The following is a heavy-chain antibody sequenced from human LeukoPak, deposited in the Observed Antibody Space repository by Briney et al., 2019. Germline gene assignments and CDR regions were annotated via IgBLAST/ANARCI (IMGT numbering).Heavy chain of an antibody. V-gene: IGHV3-48*02. Sequence: GGSLRPSCAVSGFTFSSYAMNWVRQAPEKGLEWVSYISSSSRTIYYADSVKGRFTISRDNAKNSLYLQMNSLRDEDTAVYYCARDYYDSSGYSPFDYWGQGTLVTVSS. CDR2: ISSSSRTI. D-gene: IGHD3-22*01. CDR1: GFTFSSYA. J-gene: IGHJ4*02. CDR3: ARDYYDSSGYSPFDY.